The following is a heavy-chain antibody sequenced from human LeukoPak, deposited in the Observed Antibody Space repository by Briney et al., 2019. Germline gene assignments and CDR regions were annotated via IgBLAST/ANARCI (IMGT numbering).Heavy chain of an antibody. CDR3: TTGLRAADTN. CDR2: IKSKTDGGTT. J-gene: IGHJ4*02. CDR1: GFTFSNTW. Sequence: SGGSLRLFCAASGFTFSNTWMSWVRQAPEKALEWVVRIKSKTDGGTTDYAAPVKGRFTISRDDSKNKLYLQMNSLKTEDTAVYYCTTGLRAADTNWGLGTLVTVSS. V-gene: IGHV3-15*01. D-gene: IGHD6-13*01.